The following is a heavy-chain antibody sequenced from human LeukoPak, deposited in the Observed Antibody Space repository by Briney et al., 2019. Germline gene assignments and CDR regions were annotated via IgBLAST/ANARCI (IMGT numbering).Heavy chain of an antibody. J-gene: IGHJ3*02. Sequence: PSETLSLTCTVSGSISGYYWSWIRQPPGKGLEWIGYIYTSGSSNYNPSLESRVTISVDTSKYQFSLDLSSVTAADTAVYYCARQKCTSASCLTKNAFDIWGQGTMVTVSS. D-gene: IGHD2-2*01. CDR1: GSISGYY. CDR2: IYTSGSS. CDR3: ARQKCTSASCLTKNAFDI. V-gene: IGHV4-4*09.